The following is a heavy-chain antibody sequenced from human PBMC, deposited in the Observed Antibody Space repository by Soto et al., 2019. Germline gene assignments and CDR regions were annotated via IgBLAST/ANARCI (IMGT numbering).Heavy chain of an antibody. D-gene: IGHD2-2*01. J-gene: IGHJ4*02. Sequence: EASVKVSCKASGGTFSSYTISWVRQAPGQGLEWMGRIIPILGIANYAQKFQGRVTITADKSTSTAYMELSSLRSEDTAVYYCATNRVVVPAAIFDYWGQGTLVTVSS. CDR2: IIPILGIA. V-gene: IGHV1-69*02. CDR1: GGTFSSYT. CDR3: ATNRVVVPAAIFDY.